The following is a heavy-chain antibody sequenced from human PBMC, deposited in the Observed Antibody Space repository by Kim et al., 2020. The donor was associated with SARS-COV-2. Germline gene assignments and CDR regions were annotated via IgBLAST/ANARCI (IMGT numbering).Heavy chain of an antibody. V-gene: IGHV5-51*01. CDR3: ARTAYSSGWYRWFDP. CDR1: GYSFTSYW. J-gene: IGHJ5*02. CDR2: IYPGDSDT. Sequence: GESLKISCKGSGYSFTSYWIGWVRQMPGKGLEWMGIIYPGDSDTRYSPSFQGQVTISADKSISTAYLQWSSLKASDTAMYYCARTAYSSGWYRWFDPWGQGTLVTVSS. D-gene: IGHD6-19*01.